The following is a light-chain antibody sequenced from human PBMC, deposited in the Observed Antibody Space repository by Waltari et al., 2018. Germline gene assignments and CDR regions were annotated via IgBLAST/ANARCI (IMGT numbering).Light chain of an antibody. V-gene: IGKV1-12*01. J-gene: IGKJ1*01. Sequence: DIQMTQSPSSVSASVGDRVTITCRASQGISTWVAWYQQKPGKAPNLLIYSASTLQSGVPSRFSGSGSGTDFTLTIYSLQPEDFATYYCQQANSFPWTFGQGTKVEVK. CDR3: QQANSFPWT. CDR1: QGISTW. CDR2: SAS.